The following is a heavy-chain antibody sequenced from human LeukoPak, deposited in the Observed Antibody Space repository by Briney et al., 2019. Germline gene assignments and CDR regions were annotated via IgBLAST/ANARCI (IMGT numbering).Heavy chain of an antibody. CDR2: INHSGST. Sequence: SETPSLTCAVYGGSFSGYYWSWIRQPPGKGLEWIGEINHSGSTNYNPSLKSRVTISVDTSKNQFALKLSSVTAADTAVYYCARGVVVVPAAIAIGFYYYYYYMDVWGKGTTVTVSS. J-gene: IGHJ6*03. CDR3: ARGVVVVPAAIAIGFYYYYYYMDV. D-gene: IGHD2-2*01. CDR1: GGSFSGYY. V-gene: IGHV4-34*01.